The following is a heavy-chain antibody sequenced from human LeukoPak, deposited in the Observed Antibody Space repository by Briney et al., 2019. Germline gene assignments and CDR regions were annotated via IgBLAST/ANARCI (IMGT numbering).Heavy chain of an antibody. CDR1: GYTFTSYY. CDR2: INPSGGST. CDR3: ARAHEGYQLLSEGEEY. Sequence: ASVKVSCKASGYTFTSYYTHWVRQAPGQGLEWMGIINPSGGSTSYAQKFQGRVTMTRDTSTSTVYMELSSLRSEDTAVYYCARAHEGYQLLSEGEEYWGQGTLVTVSS. J-gene: IGHJ4*02. D-gene: IGHD2-2*01. V-gene: IGHV1-46*01.